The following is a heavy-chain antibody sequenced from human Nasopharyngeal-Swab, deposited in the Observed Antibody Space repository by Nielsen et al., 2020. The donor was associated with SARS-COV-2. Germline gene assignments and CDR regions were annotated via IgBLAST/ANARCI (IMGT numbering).Heavy chain of an antibody. D-gene: IGHD1-1*01. V-gene: IGHV3-30*18. Sequence: GGSLRLSCAASGFTFSSYGMHWVRQAPGKGLEWVAVISYDGSNKYYADSVKGRFTISRDNSKNTLYLQMNSLRAEDTAVYYCAKQTSGRGYYYYYGMDVCGQGTTVTVSS. J-gene: IGHJ6*02. CDR2: ISYDGSNK. CDR3: AKQTSGRGYYYYYGMDV. CDR1: GFTFSSYG.